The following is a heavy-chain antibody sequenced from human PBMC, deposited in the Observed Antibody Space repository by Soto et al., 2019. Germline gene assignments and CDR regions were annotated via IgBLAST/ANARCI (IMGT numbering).Heavy chain of an antibody. V-gene: IGHV4-30-2*01. J-gene: IGHJ5*02. Sequence: PSETLALTCAVSGGSISMSGYSWSWIRHPPGKGLGWIGYIYHSGSTYYNPSLKSRVTISVDRSKNQFSLKLSSVTAADTAVYYCARVVFGVVDLTWFDPWGQGTLFTVSS. CDR3: ARVVFGVVDLTWFDP. CDR1: GGSISMSGYS. CDR2: IYHSGST. D-gene: IGHD3-3*01.